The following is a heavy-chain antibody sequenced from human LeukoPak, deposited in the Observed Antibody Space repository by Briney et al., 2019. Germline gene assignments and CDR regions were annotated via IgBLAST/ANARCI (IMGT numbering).Heavy chain of an antibody. D-gene: IGHD2-2*01. CDR1: GYTFTSYD. V-gene: IGHV1-8*01. Sequence: ASVKVSCKASGYTFTSYDINWVRQATGQGLEWMGWMNPNSGNTGYAQKFQGRVTMTRNTSISTAYMELSSLRSEDTAVYYCARGLVPAAPLNSPVDYWGQGTLVTVSS. J-gene: IGHJ4*02. CDR2: MNPNSGNT. CDR3: ARGLVPAAPLNSPVDY.